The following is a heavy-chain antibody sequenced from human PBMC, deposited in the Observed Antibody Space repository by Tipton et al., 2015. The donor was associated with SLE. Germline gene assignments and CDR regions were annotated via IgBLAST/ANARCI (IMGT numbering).Heavy chain of an antibody. J-gene: IGHJ3*02. Sequence: TLSLTCAVYGGSFSGYYWSWIRQPAGKGLEWIGRIYTSGSTNYNPSLKSRITISVDTSKNQFSLKLSSVTAADTAVYYCARLSLCSGDSCYYAFDIWGQGTMVTFSS. CDR3: ARLSLCSGDSCYYAFDI. CDR1: GGSFSGYY. CDR2: IYTSGST. V-gene: IGHV4-59*10. D-gene: IGHD2-15*01.